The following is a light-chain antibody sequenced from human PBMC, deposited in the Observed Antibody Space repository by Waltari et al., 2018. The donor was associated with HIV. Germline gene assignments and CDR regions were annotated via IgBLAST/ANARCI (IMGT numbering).Light chain of an antibody. CDR2: DDS. CDR1: DIGTKS. Sequence: SYVLTQPPSVSVAPGKTATFTCGGADIGTKSVHWCRQKPGQAPVVVIFDDSDRPSGIPERISGSNSGNTATLTISRVEAGDEADYYCYSTDSSGNHWLFGGGTKLTVL. CDR3: YSTDSSGNHWL. V-gene: IGLV3-21*01. J-gene: IGLJ3*02.